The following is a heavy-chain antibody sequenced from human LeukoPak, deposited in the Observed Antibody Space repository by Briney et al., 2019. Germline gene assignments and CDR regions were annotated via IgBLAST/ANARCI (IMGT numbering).Heavy chain of an antibody. V-gene: IGHV3-23*01. CDR3: AKDQDYYGSGSYFDY. CDR2: ISGSGGST. CDR1: GFTFSSYA. J-gene: IGHJ4*02. Sequence: GGSLRLSCAVSGFTFSSYAMSWVRQAPGKGLEWVSAISGSGGSTYYADSVKGRFTISRDNSKNTLYLQMNSLRAEDTAVYYCAKDQDYYGSGSYFDYWGQGTLVTVSS. D-gene: IGHD3-10*01.